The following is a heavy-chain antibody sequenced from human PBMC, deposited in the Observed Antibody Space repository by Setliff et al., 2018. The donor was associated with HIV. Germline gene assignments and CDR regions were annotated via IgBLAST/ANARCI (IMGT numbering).Heavy chain of an antibody. J-gene: IGHJ6*03. CDR3: ARGHNYYYYMDV. Sequence: ASVKVSCKASGYTFTSYDINWVRQAAGQGLEWMGWMNPHSGNTDYTQKFQGRVTMTRNTSISTAYMELSSLRSEDTAVYYCARGHNYYYYMDVWGKGTTVTVSS. CDR2: MNPHSGNT. CDR1: GYTFTSYD. V-gene: IGHV1-8*02.